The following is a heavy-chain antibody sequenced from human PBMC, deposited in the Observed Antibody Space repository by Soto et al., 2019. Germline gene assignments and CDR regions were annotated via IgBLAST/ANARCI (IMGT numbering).Heavy chain of an antibody. Sequence: EVQLVESGGGLVQPGGSLRLSCAASGFAFSNYEMNWVRQAPGKGLEWVSYINLSGSTIYYADSVKGRFTISRDDAKNSLYLQMNSLRADDTAVYYCARESFSASPNFFDYWGQGTLVTVSS. V-gene: IGHV3-48*03. CDR2: INLSGSTI. J-gene: IGHJ4*02. CDR3: ARESFSASPNFFDY. CDR1: GFAFSNYE. D-gene: IGHD3-3*02.